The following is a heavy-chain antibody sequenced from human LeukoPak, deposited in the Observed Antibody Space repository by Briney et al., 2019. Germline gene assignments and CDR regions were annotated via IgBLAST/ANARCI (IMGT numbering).Heavy chain of an antibody. V-gene: IGHV4-39*07. CDR2: IYYSGST. Sequence: PSETLSLTCTVSGGSISSSSYYWGWIRQPPGKGLEWIGSIYYSGSTNYNPSLKSRLTISVDTSKNQFSLKLSSVTAADTAVYYCARVYYSNSYDYWYFDLWGRGTLVTVSS. CDR1: GGSISSSSYY. D-gene: IGHD6-13*01. J-gene: IGHJ2*01. CDR3: ARVYYSNSYDYWYFDL.